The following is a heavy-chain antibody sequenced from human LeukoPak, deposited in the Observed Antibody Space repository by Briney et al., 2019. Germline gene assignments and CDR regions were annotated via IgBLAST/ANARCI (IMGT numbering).Heavy chain of an antibody. CDR3: AELGITMIGGV. CDR2: ISGNGAST. CDR1: GFTFSNYA. D-gene: IGHD3-10*02. Sequence: GGSLRLSCAASGFTFSNYALNWVRQAPGKGLEWVSAISGNGASTYYADSVKGRFTISRDSSKNILYLQMNSLRAEDTAVYYCAELGITMIGGVWGKGTTVTISS. V-gene: IGHV3-23*01. J-gene: IGHJ6*04.